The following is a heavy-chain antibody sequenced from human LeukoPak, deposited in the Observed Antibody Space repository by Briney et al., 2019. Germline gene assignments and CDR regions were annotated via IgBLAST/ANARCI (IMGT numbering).Heavy chain of an antibody. D-gene: IGHD6-19*01. V-gene: IGHV3-23*01. CDR1: GFTFTNYG. CDR3: AKRVLSGVAGSGLDY. CDR2: IGSSNSDT. J-gene: IGHJ4*02. Sequence: GGSLILSCAASGFTFTNYGMSWVRQAPGKGLEWVSTIGSSNSDTYYKDSVKGRFTVSRDNSKNTLYLQMNSLRAEDTAVYYCAKRVLSGVAGSGLDYWSQGTLVTVSS.